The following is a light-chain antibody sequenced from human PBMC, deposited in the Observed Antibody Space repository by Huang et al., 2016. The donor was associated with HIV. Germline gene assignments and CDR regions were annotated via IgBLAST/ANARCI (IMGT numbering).Light chain of an antibody. J-gene: IGKJ2*01. CDR3: QLYYNTPYT. CDR1: QGITKS. CDR2: ATS. V-gene: IGKV1-NL1*01. Sequence: DIQMTQSPSSLSASVGDRVTITCRESQGITKSLVWYQQKPGKAPKLLLFATSRWERGVPSRVSGSGSGTDFTLTISSLQPEDFAAYYCQLYYNTPYTFGQGTKLEIK.